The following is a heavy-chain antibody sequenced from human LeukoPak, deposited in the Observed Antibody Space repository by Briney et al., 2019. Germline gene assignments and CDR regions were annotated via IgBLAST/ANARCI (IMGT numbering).Heavy chain of an antibody. CDR3: ARQRGKLYSNDISFDY. V-gene: IGHV5-51*01. CDR1: GYSFTNYW. J-gene: IGHJ4*02. D-gene: IGHD4-11*01. CDR2: IYPDDSDT. Sequence: GESLKISCKGSGYSFTNYWIGWVRQIPGRGLEWMGIIYPDDSDTRYSPSFQGQVTISADKSISTASLQWSSLKASDTALYYCARQRGKLYSNDISFDYWGQGTLVTVSS.